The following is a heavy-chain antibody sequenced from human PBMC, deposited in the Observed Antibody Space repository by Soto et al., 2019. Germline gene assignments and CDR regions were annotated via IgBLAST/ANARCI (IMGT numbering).Heavy chain of an antibody. Sequence: GGSLRLSCAASGFTFSSYWMQWVRQAPGKGLVWVSRINSDGSSTSYADSVKGRFTISRDNAKNTLYLQMNSLRAEDTAVYYCAREEGYCSSTSCYDAFDIWGQGTMVTVSS. CDR2: INSDGSST. CDR1: GFTFSSYW. V-gene: IGHV3-74*01. J-gene: IGHJ3*02. D-gene: IGHD2-2*01. CDR3: AREEGYCSSTSCYDAFDI.